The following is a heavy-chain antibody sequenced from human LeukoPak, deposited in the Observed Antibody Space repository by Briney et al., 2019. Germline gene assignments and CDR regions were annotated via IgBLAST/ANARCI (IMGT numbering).Heavy chain of an antibody. D-gene: IGHD1-14*01. CDR1: GGSISSGGYY. V-gene: IGHV4-30-2*01. Sequence: SQTLSLTCTVSGGSISSGGYYWSWIRQPPGKGLEWIGEINHSGSTNYNPSLKSRVTISVDTSKNQFSLKLSSETAADTAVYYCASRKMDAFDIWGQGTMVTVSS. CDR2: INHSGST. CDR3: ASRKMDAFDI. J-gene: IGHJ3*02.